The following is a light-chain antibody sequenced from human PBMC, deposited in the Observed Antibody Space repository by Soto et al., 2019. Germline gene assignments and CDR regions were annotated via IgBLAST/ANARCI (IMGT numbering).Light chain of an antibody. J-gene: IGKJ5*01. V-gene: IGKV3D-15*01. Sequence: EMAMTQSPATQSVSPGGRATLSCMASQRLCSNLACNQQNPGQAPWLLIYGVSTRATCIPARFSGSGSGTEFTLTISSLQSEDFANYYCQQYNNWPPGITFGQGTRLEI. CDR2: GVS. CDR3: QQYNNWPPGIT. CDR1: QRLCSN.